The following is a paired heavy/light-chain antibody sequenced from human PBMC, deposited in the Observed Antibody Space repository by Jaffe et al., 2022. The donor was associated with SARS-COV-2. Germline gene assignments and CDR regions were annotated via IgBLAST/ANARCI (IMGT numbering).Heavy chain of an antibody. CDR1: GASVSSGDYH. Sequence: QVQLQESGPGLVKPSQTLSLTCAVSGASVSSGDYHWSWVRQPAGKGLEWIGRVYTRGNIDYNPSLKSRVTISLDTSKNQFSLKLSSVTAADTAVYYCAREFGYWGQGTLVTVSS. CDR2: VYTRGNI. J-gene: IGHJ4*02. V-gene: IGHV4-61*02. CDR3: AREFGY.
Light chain of an antibody. CDR2: GIT. V-gene: IGLV7-43*01. J-gene: IGLJ3*02. CDR1: TGPVTGGFY. CDR3: LLYSGGWV. Sequence: QTVVTQEPSLTVSPGGTVTLTCASSTGPVTGGFYPNWFQQKPGQAPRALIYGITVKHPWTPARFSGSLVGGKAALTLTGVQPEDEADYYCLLYSGGWVFGGGTKLTVL.